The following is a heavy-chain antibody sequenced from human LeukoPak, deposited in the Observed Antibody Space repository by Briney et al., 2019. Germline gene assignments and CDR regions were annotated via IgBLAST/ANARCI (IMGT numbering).Heavy chain of an antibody. D-gene: IGHD3-22*01. Sequence: SESLSLTCTVSGGSISSYYWNWIRQPPGKGLEWIGYICYSGSTNYNPSLKSRVTISVDTSKNQFSLKLSSVTAADTAVYYCARDPTYYYDSSGYSVASRGMDVWGQGTTVTVPS. CDR2: ICYSGST. J-gene: IGHJ6*02. CDR1: GGSISSYY. V-gene: IGHV4-59*01. CDR3: ARDPTYYYDSSGYSVASRGMDV.